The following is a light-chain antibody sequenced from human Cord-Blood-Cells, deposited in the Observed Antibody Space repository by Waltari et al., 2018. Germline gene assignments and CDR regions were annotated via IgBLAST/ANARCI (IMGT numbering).Light chain of an antibody. Sequence: IVLTHSPAPLSLSPGERATLSCRASQSVSSYLAWYQQKPRQAPRLLIYDASNRATGIPARFSGSESGTDFTLTISSLEPEDFAVYYCQQRSNWPRTFGQGTKVEIK. V-gene: IGKV3-11*01. CDR1: QSVSSY. J-gene: IGKJ1*01. CDR2: DAS. CDR3: QQRSNWPRT.